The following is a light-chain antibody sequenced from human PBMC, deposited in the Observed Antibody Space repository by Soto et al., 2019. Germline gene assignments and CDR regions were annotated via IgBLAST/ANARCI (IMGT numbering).Light chain of an antibody. Sequence: EIVMTQSPXTLSVSPGERATLSCRASQSVSSKLAWYQQKPGQGPRLLIYGASTRATGIPARFSGSGSGTEFTLTISSLQSEEFAVYYCQHYSTWLWTFGQGTKVEIK. J-gene: IGKJ1*01. CDR3: QHYSTWLWT. CDR2: GAS. V-gene: IGKV3-15*01. CDR1: QSVSSK.